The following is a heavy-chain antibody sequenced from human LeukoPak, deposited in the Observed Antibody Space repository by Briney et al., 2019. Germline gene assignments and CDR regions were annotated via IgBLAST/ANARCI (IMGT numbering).Heavy chain of an antibody. Sequence: ASVKVSCKASGYIFTRYNMHWVRQAPGQGLEWMGIINPSGGSTSYAQKFQGRVTMTRDTSTSTVYMELSSLRSEDTAVYYCARDLYCSGDSCYSGLKYWGQGTLVTVSS. V-gene: IGHV1-46*01. CDR3: ARDLYCSGDSCYSGLKY. CDR1: GYIFTRYN. D-gene: IGHD2-15*01. J-gene: IGHJ4*02. CDR2: INPSGGST.